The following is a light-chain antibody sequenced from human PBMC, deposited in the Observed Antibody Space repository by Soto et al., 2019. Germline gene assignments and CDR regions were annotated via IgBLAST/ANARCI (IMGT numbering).Light chain of an antibody. CDR3: QHYNSYPYT. V-gene: IGKV1-5*03. CDR1: QSISDW. CDR2: KAS. Sequence: DIQMTQSPSTLSASVGDRVTITCRASQSISDWLAWYQQKPGKAPNLLIYKASSLESGVPSRFSGSGAGTESTLTISCLQHDVFETYYCQHYNSYPYTFGEGTKLEIK. J-gene: IGKJ2*01.